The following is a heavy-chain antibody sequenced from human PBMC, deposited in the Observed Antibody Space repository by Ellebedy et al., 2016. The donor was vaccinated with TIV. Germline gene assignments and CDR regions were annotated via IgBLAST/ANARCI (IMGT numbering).Heavy chain of an antibody. J-gene: IGHJ4*02. D-gene: IGHD6-13*01. V-gene: IGHV3-48*04. CDR3: ARVGHRIAAVDY. CDR1: GFTVSSNY. CDR2: IDTSSSTI. Sequence: GESLKISXAASGFTVSSNYMNWVRQAPGKGLEWVSFIDTSSSTIYYADSVKGRFTISRDNAKNTLYLQMNSLRAKDTAVYYCARVGHRIAAVDYWGQGTLVTVSS.